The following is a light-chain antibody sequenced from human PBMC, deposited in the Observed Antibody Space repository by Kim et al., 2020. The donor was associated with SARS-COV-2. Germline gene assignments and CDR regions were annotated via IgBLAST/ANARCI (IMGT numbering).Light chain of an antibody. CDR3: GTWDSSLSAV. V-gene: IGLV1-51*01. Sequence: PGQKVTISGSGSSSNIGNNYVSWYQQLPGTAPKLRIYDNNKRPSGIPDRFSGSKSGTSATLGITGLQTGDEADYYCGTWDSSLSAVFGGGTKLTVL. J-gene: IGLJ3*02. CDR2: DNN. CDR1: SSNIGNNY.